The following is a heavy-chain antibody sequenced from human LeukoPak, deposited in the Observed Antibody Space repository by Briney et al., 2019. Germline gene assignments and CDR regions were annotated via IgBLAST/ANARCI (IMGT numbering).Heavy chain of an antibody. CDR1: GLTVSSNY. V-gene: IGHV3-15*01. J-gene: IGHJ5*02. CDR2: IKSKTDGGTT. Sequence: GGSLRLSCAASGLTVSSNYMSWVRQAPGKGLEWVGRIKSKTDGGTTDYAAPVKGRFTISRDDSKNTLYLQMNSLKTEDTAVYYCTTSIAAAGSWGQGTLVTVSS. CDR3: TTSIAAAGS. D-gene: IGHD6-13*01.